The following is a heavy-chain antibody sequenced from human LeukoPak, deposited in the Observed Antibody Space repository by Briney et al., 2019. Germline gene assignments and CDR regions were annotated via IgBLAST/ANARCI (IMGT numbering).Heavy chain of an antibody. D-gene: IGHD3-22*01. CDR1: GYTFTGYY. CDR3: ARDGHRRYHYDSSGREDAFDI. J-gene: IGHJ3*02. V-gene: IGHV1-18*04. Sequence: ASVKVSCKASGYTFTGYYMHWVRQAPGQGLEWMGWISAYNGYTNYAQKLQGRVTMTTDTSTSTAYVELRSLRSDDTAVYYCARDGHRRYHYDSSGREDAFDIWGQGTVVTVSS. CDR2: ISAYNGYT.